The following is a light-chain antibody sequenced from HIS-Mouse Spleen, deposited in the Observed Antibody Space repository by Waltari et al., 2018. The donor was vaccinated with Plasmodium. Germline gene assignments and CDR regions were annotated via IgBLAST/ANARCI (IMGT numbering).Light chain of an antibody. J-gene: IGLJ2*01. CDR2: EGS. V-gene: IGLV2-23*01. CDR3: CSYAGSRMV. Sequence: QSALTQPASVSGSPGQSITISCTGTSSDVGSYNLVSCYQQHPGKAPKLMIYEGSKRPAGSSNRFAGSKSGNTASLTISGLQAEDEADYYCCSYAGSRMVFGGGTKLTVL. CDR1: SSDVGSYNL.